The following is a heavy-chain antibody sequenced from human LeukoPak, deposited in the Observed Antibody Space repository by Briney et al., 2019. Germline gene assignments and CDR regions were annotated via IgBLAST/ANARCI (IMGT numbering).Heavy chain of an antibody. V-gene: IGHV4-39*01. CDR2: IYYSGST. J-gene: IGHJ1*01. CDR1: GGSISSSSYY. D-gene: IGHD2-15*01. CDR3: ARHMVVAATVEYFQH. Sequence: SETLSLTCTVSGGSISSSSYYWGWIRQPPGKGLEWIGSIYYSGSTYYNPSLKSRVTISVETSKNQFSLKLSSVTAADTAVYYCARHMVVAATVEYFQHWGQGTLVTVSS.